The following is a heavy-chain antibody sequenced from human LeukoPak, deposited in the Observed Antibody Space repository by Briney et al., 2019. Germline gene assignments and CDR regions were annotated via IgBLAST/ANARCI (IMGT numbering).Heavy chain of an antibody. J-gene: IGHJ4*02. V-gene: IGHV2-5*02. CDR3: ALRRAFAAFDY. CDR2: IYWDDDK. CDR1: GFSLSTSGVG. Sequence: SGPTLVKPTQPLTLTSTFSGFSLSTSGVGVGWIRQPPGKALEWLALIYWDDDKRYSPSLKSRLTITKDTSKNQVVLRMTNMDPVDTATYYCALRRAFAAFDYWGQGTLVTVSS. D-gene: IGHD2-15*01.